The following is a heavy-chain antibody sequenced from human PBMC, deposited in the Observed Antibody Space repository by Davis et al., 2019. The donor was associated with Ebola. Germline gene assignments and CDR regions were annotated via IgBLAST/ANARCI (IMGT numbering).Heavy chain of an antibody. CDR2: IRSKANSYAT. J-gene: IGHJ4*02. Sequence: GESLKISCAASGFTFSGFAMHWVRQASGKGLEWVGRIRSKANSYATAYAASVKGRFTISRDDSKNTAYLQMNSLKTEDTAVYYCTRPYDFWSGPPGRWGQGTLVTVSS. D-gene: IGHD3-3*01. CDR1: GFTFSGFA. V-gene: IGHV3-73*01. CDR3: TRPYDFWSGPPGR.